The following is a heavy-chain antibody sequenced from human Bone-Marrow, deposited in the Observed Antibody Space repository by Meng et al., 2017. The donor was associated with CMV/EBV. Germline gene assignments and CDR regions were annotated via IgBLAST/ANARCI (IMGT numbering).Heavy chain of an antibody. CDR1: GVTIGSYG. Sequence: ASGVTIGSYGLHWVRQAPGKGLEWVAVIWYDGSNKYYADSVKGRFTISRDNYKNTLYLQMNSLRAEDTAVYYCAKDRYSSGWYPFDYWGQGTLVTVSS. V-gene: IGHV3-33*06. CDR3: AKDRYSSGWYPFDY. CDR2: IWYDGSNK. D-gene: IGHD6-19*01. J-gene: IGHJ4*02.